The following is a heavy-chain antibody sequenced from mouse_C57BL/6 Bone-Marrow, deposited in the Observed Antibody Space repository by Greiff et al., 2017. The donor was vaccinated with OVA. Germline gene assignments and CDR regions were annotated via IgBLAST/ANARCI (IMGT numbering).Heavy chain of an antibody. V-gene: IGHV1-5*01. CDR2: IYPGNSDT. Sequence: VQLQQSGTVLARPGASVKMSCKTSGYTFTSYWMHWVKQRPGQGLEWIGAIYPGNSDTSYNQKFKGKAKLTAVTSASTAYMELSSRTNEDSAVYYCTRKAITTVVGYYAMDYWGQGTSVTVSS. CDR3: TRKAITTVVGYYAMDY. J-gene: IGHJ4*01. CDR1: GYTFTSYW. D-gene: IGHD1-1*01.